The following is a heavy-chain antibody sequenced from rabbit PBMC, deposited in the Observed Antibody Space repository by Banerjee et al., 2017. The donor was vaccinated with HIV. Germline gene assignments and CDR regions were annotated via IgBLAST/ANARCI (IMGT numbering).Heavy chain of an antibody. V-gene: IGHV1S40*01. CDR3: ARWSNGYGTDDL. D-gene: IGHD6-1*01. J-gene: IGHJ3*01. CDR1: GFSFSSNYY. Sequence: QSLEESGGDLVKPGASLTLTCTASGFSFSSNYYMCWVRQAPGKGLEWIACIYGGSSGGTYYASWAKGRFTISKTSSTTVTLQMTSLTAADTATYFCARWSNGYGTDDLWGQGTLVTVS. CDR2: IYGGSSGGT.